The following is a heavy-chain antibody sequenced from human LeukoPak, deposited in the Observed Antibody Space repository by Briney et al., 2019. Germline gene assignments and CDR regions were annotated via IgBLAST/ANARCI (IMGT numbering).Heavy chain of an antibody. CDR1: GFTFSSYS. CDR3: ARDLAAAGFDY. CDR2: ISSSSSYI. D-gene: IGHD6-13*01. J-gene: IGHJ4*02. Sequence: GGSLRLSCAASGFTFSSYSMNWVHQAPGKGLEWVSSISSSSSYIYYADSVKGRFTISRDNAKNSLYLQMNSLRAEDTAVYYCARDLAAAGFDYWGQGTLVTVSS. V-gene: IGHV3-21*01.